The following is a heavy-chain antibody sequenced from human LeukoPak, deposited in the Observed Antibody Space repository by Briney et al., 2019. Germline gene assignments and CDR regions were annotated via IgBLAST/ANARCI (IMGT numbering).Heavy chain of an antibody. D-gene: IGHD3-10*01. CDR3: AKDISMVRGSLGG. CDR1: GFTFSSRDW. J-gene: IGHJ4*02. Sequence: TGGSLRLSCVASGFTFSSRDWMTWVRQAPGKGLEWVANIKQDGSEKNYVDSVKGRFTISRDNAKNTLYLQMNSLRAEDTAVYYRAKDISMVRGSLGGWGQGTLVTVSS. CDR2: IKQDGSEK. V-gene: IGHV3-7*03.